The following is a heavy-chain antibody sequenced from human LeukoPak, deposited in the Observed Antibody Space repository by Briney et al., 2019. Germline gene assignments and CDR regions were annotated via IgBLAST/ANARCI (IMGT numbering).Heavy chain of an antibody. CDR2: IYYSGST. CDR1: GGSISSNSYY. J-gene: IGHJ4*02. D-gene: IGHD3-10*01. Sequence: SETLSLTCTVSGGSISSNSYYWSWIRQPPGKGLEWIGYIYYSGSTNYNPSLKSRVTISVDTSKNQFSLKLSSVTAADTAVYYCARGEGPYGSGSYYKSPPTTLGYWGQGTLVTVSS. CDR3: ARGEGPYGSGSYYKSPPTTLGY. V-gene: IGHV4-61*01.